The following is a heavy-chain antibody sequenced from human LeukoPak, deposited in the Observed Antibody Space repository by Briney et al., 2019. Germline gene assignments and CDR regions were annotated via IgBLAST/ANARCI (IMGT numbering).Heavy chain of an antibody. D-gene: IGHD3-10*01. J-gene: IGHJ4*02. CDR1: DPSINTYY. CDR3: AKVAKYDYGPETYFFFEN. CDR2: LHATGTT. V-gene: IGHV4-4*07. Sequence: SETLSLTCTVSDPSINTYYWSWIPQPAGQGLEWIGHLHATGTTNYNPFLKSRVTMSIYTSKNQFSLKLRSVTAADTAVYYCAKVAKYDYGPETYFFFENWGQGTLVTVSS.